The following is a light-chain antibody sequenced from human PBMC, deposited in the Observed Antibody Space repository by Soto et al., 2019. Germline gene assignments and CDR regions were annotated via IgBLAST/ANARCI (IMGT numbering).Light chain of an antibody. J-gene: IGKJ1*01. V-gene: IGKV1-27*01. CDR3: QKYNSAPWT. Sequence: DIQMTQSPSSLSASVGDRVTITCRASQGISNFLAWYQQKPGKVPKLLIYAASTLQSGVPSRFSGSGSGTDFTLTITSLQPEDVATYYCQKYNSAPWTLGQGTKVEIK. CDR2: AAS. CDR1: QGISNF.